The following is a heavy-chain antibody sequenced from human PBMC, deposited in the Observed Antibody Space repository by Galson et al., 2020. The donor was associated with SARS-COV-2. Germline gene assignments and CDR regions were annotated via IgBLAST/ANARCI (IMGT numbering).Heavy chain of an antibody. J-gene: IGHJ6*02. V-gene: IGHV3-74*01. CDR2: INSDGSSA. CDR1: GFTFRTYW. CDR3: AREGEDTWYDYVMDA. D-gene: IGHD3-16*01. Sequence: GESLKISCAASGFTFRTYWMNWVRQVSGKGLEWVSRINSDGSSAIYADSVKGRFTISRDNAKNTLYLHMNSLRVDDTAVYYCAREGEDTWYDYVMDAWGQGTTVTVSS.